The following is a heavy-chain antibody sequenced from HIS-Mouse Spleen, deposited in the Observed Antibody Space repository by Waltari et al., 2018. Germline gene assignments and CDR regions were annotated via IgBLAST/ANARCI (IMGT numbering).Heavy chain of an antibody. D-gene: IGHD6-19*01. Sequence: QVQLVESGGGVVQPGRSLRLSCAASGFTFSSYAMHWVRQAQGKGLEWVAVISYDGSNKYYADSVKGRFTISRDNSKNTLYLQMNSLRAEDTAVYYCARVNGIAVAGTDAFDIWGQGTMVTVSS. J-gene: IGHJ3*02. CDR3: ARVNGIAVAGTDAFDI. V-gene: IGHV3-30-3*01. CDR2: ISYDGSNK. CDR1: GFTFSSYA.